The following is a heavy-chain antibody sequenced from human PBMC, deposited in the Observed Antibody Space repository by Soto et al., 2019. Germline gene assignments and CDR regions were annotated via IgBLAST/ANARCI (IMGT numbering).Heavy chain of an antibody. Sequence: PVGSLRLSCAASGFTFSDYYMSWIRQAPGKGLEWVSYISSSGSTIYYADSVKGRFTISRDNAKNSLYLQMNSLRAEDTAVYYCARESRDYYYYGMDVWGQGTTVTVSS. CDR2: ISSSGSTI. V-gene: IGHV3-11*01. J-gene: IGHJ6*02. CDR1: GFTFSDYY. CDR3: ARESRDYYYYGMDV.